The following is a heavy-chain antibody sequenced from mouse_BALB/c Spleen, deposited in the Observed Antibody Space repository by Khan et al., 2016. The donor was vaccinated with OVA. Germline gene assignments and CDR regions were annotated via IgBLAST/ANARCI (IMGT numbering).Heavy chain of an antibody. V-gene: IGHV5-6*01. CDR2: ISSGGDYT. CDR1: GFTFSSYS. J-gene: IGHJ3*01. D-gene: IGHD4-1*01. Sequence: EVELVESGGDLVKPGGSLKLSCAASGFTFSSYSMSWVRQTPDKRLEWVATISSGGDYTYYPDNVKGRFTISRDNAKNTLYLQMSSLKSEDTAMYYCARHLTGSFAYWGQGTLVTGSA. CDR3: ARHLTGSFAY.